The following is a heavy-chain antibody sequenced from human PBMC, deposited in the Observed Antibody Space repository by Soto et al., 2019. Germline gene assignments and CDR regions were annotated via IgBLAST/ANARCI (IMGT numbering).Heavy chain of an antibody. J-gene: IGHJ4*02. V-gene: IGHV3-13*01. CDR3: VRDRYYGSGSLFEN. CDR1: GFAFSDHD. D-gene: IGHD3-10*01. CDR2: IGVAGDT. Sequence: PGGSLRPSCAAFGFAFSDHDMHWVRQVPGKGLEWVSEIGVAGDTYYPDSVKGRFTISRENARKTLYLQMTSLRVGDTATYYCVRDRYYGSGSLFENWGQGTPVTVSS.